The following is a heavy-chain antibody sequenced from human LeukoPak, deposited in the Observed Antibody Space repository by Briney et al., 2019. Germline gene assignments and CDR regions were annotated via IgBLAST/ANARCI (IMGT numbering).Heavy chain of an antibody. CDR2: INSNSGGT. CDR1: GYTFTSSS. V-gene: IGHV1-2*02. J-gene: IGHJ4*02. D-gene: IGHD3-3*01. Sequence: ASVKVSCKASGYTFTSSSINWVRQATGQGLEWMGWINSNSGGTNYAQRFQGRVTMTRDTSISTAYMELSRLRSDDTAVYYCARVRTLPFFEWLLWYWGQGTLVTVSS. CDR3: ARVRTLPFFEWLLWY.